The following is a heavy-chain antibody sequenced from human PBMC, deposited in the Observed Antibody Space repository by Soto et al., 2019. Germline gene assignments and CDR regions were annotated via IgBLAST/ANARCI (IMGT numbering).Heavy chain of an antibody. Sequence: QITLKESGPTLVKPTQTLTLTCTFSGFSLSTSGVGVGWIRQPPGKALEWLALIYWDDDKRYSPSLKSRLTIPKDPSKNRVVLTLTTMDPLEQAKNSFPPNRVNPTLASWGQGPLATVSS. CDR3: PPNRVNPTLAS. J-gene: IGHJ5*02. V-gene: IGHV2-5*02. CDR2: IYWDDDK. D-gene: IGHD2-21*01. CDR1: GFSLSTSGVG.